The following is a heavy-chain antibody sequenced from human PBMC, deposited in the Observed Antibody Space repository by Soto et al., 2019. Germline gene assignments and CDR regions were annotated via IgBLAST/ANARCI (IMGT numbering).Heavy chain of an antibody. J-gene: IGHJ5*02. D-gene: IGHD3-22*01. V-gene: IGHV4-34*01. CDR3: ARGYYYDSSGYLHWFDP. CDR2: INHSGST. Sequence: SETLSLTCAVYGGSFSGYYWSWIRQPPGKGLEWIGEINHSGSTNYNPSLKSRVTISVDTSKNQFSLKLSSATAADTAVYYCARGYYYDSSGYLHWFDPWGQGTLVTVSS. CDR1: GGSFSGYY.